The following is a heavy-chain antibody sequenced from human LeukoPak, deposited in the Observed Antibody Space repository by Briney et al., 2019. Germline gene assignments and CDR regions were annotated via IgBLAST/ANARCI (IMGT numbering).Heavy chain of an antibody. CDR2: MNPSSGNT. D-gene: IGHD5-12*01. J-gene: IGHJ4*02. Sequence: ASVKVSCKASGYTFTSYDINWVRQATGQGLEWMGWMNPSSGNTGYAQKFQGRVTITRNTSISTAYMELSSLRSEDTAVYYCATGISGYEDYWGQGTLVTVSS. CDR1: GYTFTSYD. CDR3: ATGISGYEDY. V-gene: IGHV1-8*03.